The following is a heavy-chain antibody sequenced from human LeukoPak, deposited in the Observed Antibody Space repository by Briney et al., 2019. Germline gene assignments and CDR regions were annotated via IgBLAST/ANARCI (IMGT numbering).Heavy chain of an antibody. V-gene: IGHV3-23*01. D-gene: IGHD3-22*01. CDR3: EGPYYYYSSDHY. CDR2: ISGSGTST. CDR1: GFTFRSYA. Sequence: PGGSLRLSCAASGFTFRSYAMSRVRQAPGKGLEWVLAISGSGTSTYYADSVKGRFTISRDNSKNTLYLQMNSLRAEDTAVYYCEGPYYYYSSDHYWGQGTLVTVSS. J-gene: IGHJ4*02.